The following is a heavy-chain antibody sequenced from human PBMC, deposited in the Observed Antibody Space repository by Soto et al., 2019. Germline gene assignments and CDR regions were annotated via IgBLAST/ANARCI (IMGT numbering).Heavy chain of an antibody. Sequence: RLSCAASGFMFSHDWMNWVRQGPGKGLEWIARIISGGSRVTYADSVEGRFTITRDNAKNMLFLEMHSLTVEDTAVYYCARERTSKGGLDVWGQGTTVTVSS. V-gene: IGHV3-74*01. J-gene: IGHJ6*02. CDR3: ARERTSKGGLDV. CDR1: GFMFSHDW. CDR2: IISGGSRV.